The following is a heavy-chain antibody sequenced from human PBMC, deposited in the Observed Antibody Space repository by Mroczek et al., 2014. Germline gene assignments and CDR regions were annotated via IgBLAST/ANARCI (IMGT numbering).Heavy chain of an antibody. CDR2: IYYSGST. CDR3: ARGIAADYYDSSGYYLVRDTFDY. CDR1: GGSISSGDYY. V-gene: IGHV4-30-4*01. J-gene: IGHJ4*02. D-gene: IGHD3-22*01. Sequence: QVQLQESGPGLVKPSQTLSLTCTVSGGSISSGDYYWSWIRQPPGKGLEWIGYIYYSGSTYYNPSLKSRVTISVDTSKNQFSLKLSSVTAADTAVYYCARGIAADYYDSSGYYLVRDTFDYWGQGTLGH.